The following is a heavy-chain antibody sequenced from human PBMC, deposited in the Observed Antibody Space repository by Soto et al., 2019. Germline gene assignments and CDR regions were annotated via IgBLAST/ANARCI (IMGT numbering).Heavy chain of an antibody. CDR1: GFYFNNYG. CDR2: VSKSDYT. CDR3: AREDSIIIPAVSDF. J-gene: IGHJ4*02. V-gene: IGHV3-21*01. Sequence: GGSLRLSCAVSGFYFNNYGINWVRQPPGKGLEWVSSVSKSDYTYYSDSVKGRFTISRDNAKNSVSLQMNSLRAEDTAVYYCAREDSIIIPAVSDFWGQGTLVTVSS. D-gene: IGHD2-2*01.